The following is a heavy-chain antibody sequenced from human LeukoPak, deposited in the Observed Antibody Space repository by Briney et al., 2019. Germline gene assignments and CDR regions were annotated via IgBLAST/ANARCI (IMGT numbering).Heavy chain of an antibody. CDR1: GGSIRSSYYY. D-gene: IGHD5-12*01. Sequence: SETLSLTCTVSGGSIRSSYYYWGWIRQPPGKGLEWIGSIYDSGSTYYNPSLKSRVTISVDTSKNQFSLKLSSVTAADTAVYYCARGRRGYSYRHPIDYWGQGTLVTISS. V-gene: IGHV4-39*01. J-gene: IGHJ4*02. CDR3: ARGRRGYSYRHPIDY. CDR2: IYDSGST.